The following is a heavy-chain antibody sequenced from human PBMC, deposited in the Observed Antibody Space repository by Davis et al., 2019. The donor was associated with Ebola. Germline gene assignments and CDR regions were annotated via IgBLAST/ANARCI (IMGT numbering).Heavy chain of an antibody. CDR3: VSGPFDY. V-gene: IGHV3-23*01. CDR2: IGGSGDGT. J-gene: IGHJ4*02. CDR1: GFTFSTYP. D-gene: IGHD1-26*01. Sequence: PGGSLRLSCTASGFTFSTYPMTWIRQVPGKGLDWVSTIGGSGDGTHYADSVKGRFTLSRDNSKNSLYLQMNSLRTEDTALYYCVSGPFDYWGPGTLVTVSS.